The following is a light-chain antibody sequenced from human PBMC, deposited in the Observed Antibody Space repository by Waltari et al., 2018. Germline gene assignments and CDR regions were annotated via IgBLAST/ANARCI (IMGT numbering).Light chain of an antibody. CDR1: SSNLGTNY. CDR2: ENN. J-gene: IGLJ7*01. CDR3: GTWDNRLSGAV. Sequence: QSVLTQPPSVSAAPGQKVIISCPGSSSNLGTNYVSWYQHPPGTAPKLLIYENNDRASGIPDRFSGAKTGTSGTLAITGRQAGDEADYYCGTWDNRLSGAVFGGGTQLTVL. V-gene: IGLV1-51*02.